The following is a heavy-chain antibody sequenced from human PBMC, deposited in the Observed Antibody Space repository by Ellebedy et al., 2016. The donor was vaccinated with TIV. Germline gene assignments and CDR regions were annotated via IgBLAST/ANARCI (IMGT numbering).Heavy chain of an antibody. Sequence: GESLKISCAASGFTFSNAWMTWVRQAPGKGLEWVGRIRSYTDGGTTDYAAPVRGRFAISRDDSKHTLYLQMNSLKTDDTAVYYCTTDLREVAPLADYWGQGTLVTVSS. CDR2: IRSYTDGGTT. V-gene: IGHV3-15*01. CDR3: TTDLREVAPLADY. D-gene: IGHD5-12*01. CDR1: GFTFSNAW. J-gene: IGHJ4*02.